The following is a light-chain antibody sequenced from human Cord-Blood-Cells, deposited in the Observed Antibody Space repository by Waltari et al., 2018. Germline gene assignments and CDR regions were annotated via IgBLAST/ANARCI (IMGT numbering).Light chain of an antibody. J-gene: IGKJ1*01. CDR2: GAS. CDR1: QSVSSSY. V-gene: IGKV3-20*01. Sequence: EIVLTQSPGTLHLSPRERATLSCRGSQSVSSSYLAWYQQKPGQAPRLLIYGASSRATGIPDRFSGSGSGTDFTLTISRLEPEDFAAYYCQQYGSTPRTFGQGTKVEIK. CDR3: QQYGSTPRT.